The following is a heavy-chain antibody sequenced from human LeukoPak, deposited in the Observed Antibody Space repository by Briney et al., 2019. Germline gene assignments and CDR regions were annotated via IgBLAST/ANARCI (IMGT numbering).Heavy chain of an antibody. Sequence: SVKVSCKASGGTFSSYAISWVRQAPGQGLEWMGRIIPILGTANYAQKFQGRVTITADKSTSTAYMELSSLRSEDTAVYYCARAPTVVRYYFDYWGQGTLVTVSS. CDR3: ARAPTVVRYYFDY. CDR1: GGTFSSYA. D-gene: IGHD4-23*01. CDR2: IIPILGTA. V-gene: IGHV1-69*04. J-gene: IGHJ4*02.